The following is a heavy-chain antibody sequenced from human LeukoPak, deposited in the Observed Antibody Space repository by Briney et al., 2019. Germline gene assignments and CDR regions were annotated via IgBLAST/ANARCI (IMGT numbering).Heavy chain of an antibody. V-gene: IGHV1-18*01. CDR2: ISAYNGNT. D-gene: IGHD3-9*01. Sequence: ASVKVSCKASGYTFISYGISWVRQAPGQGLEWMGWISAYNGNTNYAQKLQGRVTMTTDTSTSTAYMELRSLRSDDTAVYYRARDGIRYFDWLKDYYYYYMDVWGKGTTVTVSS. J-gene: IGHJ6*03. CDR1: GYTFISYG. CDR3: ARDGIRYFDWLKDYYYYYMDV.